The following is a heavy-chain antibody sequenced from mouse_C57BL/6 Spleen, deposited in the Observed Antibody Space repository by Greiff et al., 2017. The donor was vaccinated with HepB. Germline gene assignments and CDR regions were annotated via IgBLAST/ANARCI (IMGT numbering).Heavy chain of an antibody. V-gene: IGHV1-59*01. D-gene: IGHD2-4*01. CDR1: GYTFTSYW. CDR3: ARGDYGEAY. Sequence: VQLQQPGAELVRPGPSVKLSCKASGYTFTSYWMHWVKQRPGQGLEWIGVIDPSDSYTNYNQKFKGKATLTVDTSSSTAYMQLSSLTSEDSAVYYCARGDYGEAYWGQGTLVTVSA. J-gene: IGHJ3*01. CDR2: IDPSDSYT.